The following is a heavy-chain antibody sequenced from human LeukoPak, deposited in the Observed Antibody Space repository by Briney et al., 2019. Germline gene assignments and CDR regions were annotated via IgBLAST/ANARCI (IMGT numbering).Heavy chain of an antibody. CDR3: ARGMTTLTPLAY. CDR1: GGSISSGDYY. Sequence: SQTLSLTCTVSGGSISSGDYYWSWIRQPPGKGLEWIGYIHYSGSTTYNPSLKSRVTISVDTSKNQFSLRLSSVTAADTAVYYCARGMTTLTPLAYWGQGALVTVSS. J-gene: IGHJ4*02. CDR2: IHYSGST. V-gene: IGHV4-61*08. D-gene: IGHD4-11*01.